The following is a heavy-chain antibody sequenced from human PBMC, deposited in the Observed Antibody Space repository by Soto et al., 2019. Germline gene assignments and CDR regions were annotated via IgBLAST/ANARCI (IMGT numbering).Heavy chain of an antibody. D-gene: IGHD6-13*01. CDR3: ARGFPGIAAAGRYYYYGMDV. Sequence: SETLSLTCAVSGGSISSSNLWSWVRQPPGKGLEWIGEIYHSGSTNYNPSLKSRVTISVDKSKNQFSLKLSSVTAADTAVYYCARGFPGIAAAGRYYYYGMDVWGQGTTVTVSS. CDR2: IYHSGST. V-gene: IGHV4-4*02. CDR1: GGSISSSNL. J-gene: IGHJ6*02.